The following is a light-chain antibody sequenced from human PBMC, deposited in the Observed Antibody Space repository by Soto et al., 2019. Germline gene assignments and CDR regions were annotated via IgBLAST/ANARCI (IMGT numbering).Light chain of an antibody. CDR1: TSNILRNY. CDR3: ASWDDSLSGYV. CDR2: MND. J-gene: IGLJ1*01. V-gene: IGLV1-47*01. Sequence: QSVLTQPPSASGNPGQRLTISCSRSTSNILRNYVYWYRQFPGTAPRLLISMNDQRPSGVPDRFSGSKSGTSASQAISGLRSEDEADYYCASWDDSLSGYVFGTGTKLTVL.